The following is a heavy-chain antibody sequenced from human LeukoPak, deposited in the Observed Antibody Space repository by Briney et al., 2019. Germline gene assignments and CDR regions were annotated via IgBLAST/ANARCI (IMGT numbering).Heavy chain of an antibody. D-gene: IGHD4-23*01. CDR3: AKDGGLTVAMNYFDY. V-gene: IGHV3-23*01. Sequence: PGGSLRLSCAASGFTFSSHGINWVRQAPGKGLEWVSGISPSGSISYYADSVKGRFTISRDNSKNTLYLQMNSLRAEDTAVYYCAKDGGLTVAMNYFDYWGQGTLVTVSS. CDR1: GFTFSSHG. CDR2: ISPSGSIS. J-gene: IGHJ4*02.